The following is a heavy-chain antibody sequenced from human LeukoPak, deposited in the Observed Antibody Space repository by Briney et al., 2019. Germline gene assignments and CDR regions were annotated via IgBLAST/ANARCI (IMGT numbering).Heavy chain of an antibody. Sequence: GGSLRLSCAASGFTFSSYGMHWVRQAPGKGLEWVAVISYDGSNKYYADSVKGRFTISRDNSKNTLYLQMNSLRAEDTAVYYCAKALYDSSGYYFLNAFDIWGQGTMVTVSS. CDR2: ISYDGSNK. CDR1: GFTFSSYG. V-gene: IGHV3-30*18. D-gene: IGHD3-22*01. J-gene: IGHJ3*02. CDR3: AKALYDSSGYYFLNAFDI.